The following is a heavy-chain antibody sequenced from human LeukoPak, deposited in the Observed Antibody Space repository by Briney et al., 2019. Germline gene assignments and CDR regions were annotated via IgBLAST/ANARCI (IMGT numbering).Heavy chain of an antibody. CDR2: IYYSGST. V-gene: IGHV4-59*01. CDR3: ARVRYGDCFDY. J-gene: IGHJ4*02. CDR1: GGSISSYY. Sequence: PSETLSLTCTVSGGSISSYYWSWIRQPPGKGVEWMGYIYYSGSTNYNPSLKRRVTISVDTSKTQFSLKLSSVTAADTAVYYCARVRYGDCFDYWGRGTLVTVSS. D-gene: IGHD4-17*01.